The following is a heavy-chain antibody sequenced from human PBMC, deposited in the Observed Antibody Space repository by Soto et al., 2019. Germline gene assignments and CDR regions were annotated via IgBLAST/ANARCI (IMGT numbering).Heavy chain of an antibody. CDR3: ADPVPASAHDHYFKLDV. Sequence: EVQLLETGGGLAQPGGSLRLSCAASGFTFNYYDMSWVRQAPGKGLEWVSTISSSGVTTYYADSVKGRFTISRDNAKNTLDLQMNSLRAEDTAVDYCADPVPASAHDHYFKLDVWGQGTTVTVSS. J-gene: IGHJ6*02. V-gene: IGHV3-23*01. CDR2: ISSSGVTT. CDR1: GFTFNYYD. D-gene: IGHD2-2*01.